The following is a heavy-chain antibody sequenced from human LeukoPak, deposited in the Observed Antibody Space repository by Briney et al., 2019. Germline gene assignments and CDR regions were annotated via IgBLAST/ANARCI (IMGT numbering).Heavy chain of an antibody. J-gene: IGHJ5*02. CDR1: GFTFSSYE. Sequence: GGSLRLSCAASGFTFSSYEMNWVRHAPGKGLEWVSYISSSGSSIFYADSVKGRFTISRDNAKNSLYLQINSLRAEDTAMYYCARGYCSGGNCYPRDWFDPWGQGTLVTVSS. D-gene: IGHD2-15*01. CDR3: ARGYCSGGNCYPRDWFDP. CDR2: ISSSGSSI. V-gene: IGHV3-48*03.